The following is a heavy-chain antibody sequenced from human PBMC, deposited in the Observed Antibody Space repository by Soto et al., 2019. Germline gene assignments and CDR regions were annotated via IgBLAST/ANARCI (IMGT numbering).Heavy chain of an antibody. V-gene: IGHV5-10-1*01. CDR1: GYSFTSYW. CDR3: ARIRITMIRPNAFDI. D-gene: IGHD3-22*01. CDR2: IDPSDSYT. J-gene: IGHJ3*02. Sequence: PXESLTISCKGSGYSFTSYWISLVRQMPGKGLEWMGRIDPSDSYTNYSPSFQGHVTISADKSISTAYLQWSSLKASDTAMYYCARIRITMIRPNAFDIWGQGTMVTVSS.